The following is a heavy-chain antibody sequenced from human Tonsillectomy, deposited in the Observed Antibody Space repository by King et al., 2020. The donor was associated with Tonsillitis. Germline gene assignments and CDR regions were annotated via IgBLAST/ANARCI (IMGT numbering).Heavy chain of an antibody. J-gene: IGHJ4*02. CDR3: ARDSGYDWYGVDY. V-gene: IGHV1-18*04. CDR1: GYTFISYG. D-gene: IGHD5-12*01. CDR2: INSYNVNT. Sequence: VQLVESGAEVKKPGASVKVSCTASGYTFISYGISWVRQAPGQGLEWVGWINSYNVNTKYAQNLQGRLTMTTDTSTSTAYMDLRSLRSDDTAVYYCARDSGYDWYGVDYWGQGTMVTVSS.